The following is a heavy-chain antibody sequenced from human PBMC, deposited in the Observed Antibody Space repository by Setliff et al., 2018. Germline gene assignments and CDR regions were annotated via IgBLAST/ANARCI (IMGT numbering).Heavy chain of an antibody. Sequence: ASVKVSCKTSGYTFTSYDINWVRQATGQGLEWMGWMNPNSGNTGYAQKFQGRVTMTRNTSISTAYMELSSLRSEDTAVYYCASRGSDGDYAFDYWGQGTLVTVSS. CDR2: MNPNSGNT. J-gene: IGHJ4*02. V-gene: IGHV1-8*01. CDR3: ASRGSDGDYAFDY. D-gene: IGHD4-17*01. CDR1: GYTFTSYD.